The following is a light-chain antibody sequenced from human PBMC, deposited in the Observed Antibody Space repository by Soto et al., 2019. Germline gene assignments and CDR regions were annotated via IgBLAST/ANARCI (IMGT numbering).Light chain of an antibody. Sequence: DVVMTQSPLSLPVTLGQPASISCRSSQSLVSSDGNTYLIWFQQRPGQSPRRLIYKVSNRDSGVPDRFSGSGSGTDLTLEISRVEAEDVGVYYCMQGTHWPWTFGQGTKVEIK. CDR1: QSLVSSDGNTY. V-gene: IGKV2-30*01. J-gene: IGKJ1*01. CDR2: KVS. CDR3: MQGTHWPWT.